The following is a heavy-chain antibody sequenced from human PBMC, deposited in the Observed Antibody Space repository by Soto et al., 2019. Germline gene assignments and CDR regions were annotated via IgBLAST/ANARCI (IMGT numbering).Heavy chain of an antibody. J-gene: IGHJ4*02. CDR3: ASSQRGSYFDY. Sequence: PSETLSLTCTVSGGSISSSSYYWGWIRQPPEKGLEWIGNVFYSGSTYYNPSLKSRVTMSVDTSKNQFSLKLSSVTAADTAVYYCASSQRGSYFDYWGQGTLVTVSS. V-gene: IGHV4-39*01. D-gene: IGHD5-12*01. CDR2: VFYSGST. CDR1: GGSISSSSYY.